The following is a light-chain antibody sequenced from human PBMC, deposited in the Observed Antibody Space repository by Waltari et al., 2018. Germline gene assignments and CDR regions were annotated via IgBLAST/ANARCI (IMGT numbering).Light chain of an antibody. V-gene: IGKV1-33*01. CDR2: DAF. CDR3: QQYKDLPRT. Sequence: DIQMTQSPSPMSASVGDSVTITCQASQDIRNNLSWYQQKPGKAPKLLIYDAFNLQTGVPSRFSGSASGTDFTFTISSLQPEDIVTYCCQQYKDLPRTFGQGTKVEVK. J-gene: IGKJ1*01. CDR1: QDIRNN.